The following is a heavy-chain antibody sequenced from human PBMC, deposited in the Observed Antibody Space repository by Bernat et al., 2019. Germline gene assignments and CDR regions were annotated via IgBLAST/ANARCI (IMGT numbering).Heavy chain of an antibody. CDR2: IYKHGGT. V-gene: IGHV3-53*02. CDR3: ARDDGTYYYC. Sequence: EVQLVETGGGLIQPGGSLRLSCAASGVTVSSNYMSWARQAPGKGLEWVPVIYKHGGTKYADSVKGRFTISRDNSKNTLYLQMNSLRAEDTAVYYCARDDGTYYYCWGQGTLVTVSS. CDR1: GVTVSSNY. D-gene: IGHD1-1*01. J-gene: IGHJ4*02.